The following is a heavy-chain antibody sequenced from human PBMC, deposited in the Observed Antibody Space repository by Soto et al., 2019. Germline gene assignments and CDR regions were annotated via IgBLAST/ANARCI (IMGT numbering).Heavy chain of an antibody. CDR1: GFTFSSYA. J-gene: IGHJ4*02. V-gene: IGHV3-23*01. Sequence: GGSLRLSCAASGFTFSSYAMSWVRQAPGKGLEWVSAISGSGGSTYYADSVKGRFTISRDNSKNTLYLQMNSLRAEDTAVYYCAKNRAIVVVTDIDYCGQGTMVTVSS. CDR2: ISGSGGST. D-gene: IGHD2-21*02. CDR3: AKNRAIVVVTDIDY.